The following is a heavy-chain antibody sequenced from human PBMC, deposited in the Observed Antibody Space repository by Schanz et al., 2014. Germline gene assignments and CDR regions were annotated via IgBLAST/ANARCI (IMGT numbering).Heavy chain of an antibody. Sequence: QVQLVQSWAEVKGPGASVKVSCKASGYSFTPFPIHWVRQAPGQRLEWMGWINAGTGNTEYSQKYQGRVTMTADSSTSTAYMELRSLRSDDTAVYYCARDQSPYANASDVRYFDYWGQGSLVTVSS. J-gene: IGHJ4*02. CDR2: INAGTGNT. V-gene: IGHV1-3*01. D-gene: IGHD2-2*01. CDR1: GYSFTPFP. CDR3: ARDQSPYANASDVRYFDY.